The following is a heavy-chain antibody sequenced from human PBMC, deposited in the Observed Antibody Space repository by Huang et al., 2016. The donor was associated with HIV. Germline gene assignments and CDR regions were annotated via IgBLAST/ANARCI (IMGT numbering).Heavy chain of an antibody. CDR1: GKTFTNYA. J-gene: IGHJ6*02. CDR2: IIPGFGEA. V-gene: IGHV1-69*01. Sequence: QVQLVQSGAEVKKPGSSVKVTCKASGKTFTNYAISWVRQAPGQGLEGPGGIIPGFGEAKYPQKVQDRVTITADESTHTVFIELRGLTSEDTTVYYCARNGVESSTMIFVGYQMDVWGQGTTVTVSS. D-gene: IGHD2-8*01. CDR3: ARNGVESSTMIFVGYQMDV.